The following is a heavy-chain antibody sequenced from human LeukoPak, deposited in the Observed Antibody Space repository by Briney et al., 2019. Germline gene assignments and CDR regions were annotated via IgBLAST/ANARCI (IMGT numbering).Heavy chain of an antibody. J-gene: IGHJ4*02. D-gene: IGHD1-26*01. Sequence: ASVKVSCKVSGYTLTELSMHWVRQAPGKGLEGMGGFDPEDGETIYAQKFQGRVTMTEDTSTDTAYMELSSLRSEDTAVYYCAIRYQWELLPIFDYWGQGTLVTVSS. CDR3: AIRYQWELLPIFDY. CDR2: FDPEDGET. CDR1: GYTLTELS. V-gene: IGHV1-24*01.